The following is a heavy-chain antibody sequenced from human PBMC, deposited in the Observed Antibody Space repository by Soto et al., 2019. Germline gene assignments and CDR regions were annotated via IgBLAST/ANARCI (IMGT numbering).Heavy chain of an antibody. CDR2: ISGSGGST. Sequence: GGSLRLSCAASGFTFSSYAMSWVRQAPGKGLEWVSAISGSGGSTYYADSVKGRFTISRDNSKNTLYLQMNSLRAEDTAVYYCAKAHLRITMVRGGVDYWGQGTLVTVSS. D-gene: IGHD3-10*01. J-gene: IGHJ4*02. V-gene: IGHV3-23*01. CDR3: AKAHLRITMVRGGVDY. CDR1: GFTFSSYA.